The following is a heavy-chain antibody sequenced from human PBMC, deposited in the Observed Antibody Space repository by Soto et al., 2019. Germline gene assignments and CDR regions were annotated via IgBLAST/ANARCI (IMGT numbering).Heavy chain of an antibody. CDR1: GFTFSSYE. CDR2: ISSSGSTI. D-gene: IGHD6-13*01. J-gene: IGHJ6*02. V-gene: IGHV3-48*03. Sequence: PGGSLRLSCAASGFTFSSYEMNWVRQAPGKGLEWVSYISSSGSTIYYADSVKGRFTISRDNAKNSLYLQMNSLRAEDAAVYYCATSRSHPLDVWGQGTTVTVYS. CDR3: ATSRSHPLDV.